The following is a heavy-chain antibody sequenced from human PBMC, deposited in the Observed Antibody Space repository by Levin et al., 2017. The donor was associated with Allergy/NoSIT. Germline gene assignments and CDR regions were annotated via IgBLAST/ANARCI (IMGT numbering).Heavy chain of an antibody. J-gene: IGHJ4*02. CDR1: GDSITSNY. CDR2: IFTSGSI. D-gene: IGHD2-2*01. Sequence: SETLSLTCTVSGDSITSNYWNWIRQPAGKGLEWIGRIFTSGSISYNPSLMSRVSMSFDTSKNQFSLKLSSVTAADTAVYYCARGYVVGTALPFDYWGQGTLVTVSS. CDR3: ARGYVVGTALPFDY. V-gene: IGHV4-4*07.